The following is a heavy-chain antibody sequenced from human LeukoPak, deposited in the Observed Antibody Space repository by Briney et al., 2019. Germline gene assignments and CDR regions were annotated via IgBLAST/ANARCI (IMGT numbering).Heavy chain of an antibody. D-gene: IGHD3-22*01. V-gene: IGHV4-61*01. CDR1: DYSISSGFY. Sequence: SETLSLTCAVSDYSISSGFYWGWVRQPPGKGLEWIGYIFYSGSTNYNPSLKSRVTISVYTSKNQFSLKLSSVTAADTAVYYCARLKYYYDASGYRAEYFQHWGQGTLVTVSS. CDR3: ARLKYYYDASGYRAEYFQH. J-gene: IGHJ1*01. CDR2: IFYSGST.